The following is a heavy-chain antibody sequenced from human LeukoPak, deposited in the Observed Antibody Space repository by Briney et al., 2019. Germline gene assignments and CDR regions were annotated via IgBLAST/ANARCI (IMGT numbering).Heavy chain of an antibody. CDR3: ARDLDDILTGSSHYDYGMDV. CDR1: GFTFSSYA. V-gene: IGHV3-30*04. CDR2: ISYDGSNK. D-gene: IGHD3-9*01. J-gene: IGHJ6*04. Sequence: GGSLRPSCAASGFTFSSYAMHWVRQAPGKGLEWVAVISYDGSNKYYADSVKGRFTISRDNSKNTLYLQMNSLRAEDTAVYYCARDLDDILTGSSHYDYGMDVWGKGTTVTVSS.